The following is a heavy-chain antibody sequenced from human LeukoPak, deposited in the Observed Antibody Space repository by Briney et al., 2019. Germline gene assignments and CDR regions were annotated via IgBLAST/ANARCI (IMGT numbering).Heavy chain of an antibody. CDR3: ARQDYSNVPSY. Sequence: KPSETLSLTCTVSGGSISSSSYYWGWIRQPPGKGLEWIGSIYYSGSTYYNPSLKSRVTISVDTSKNQFSLKLSSVTAADTAVYYCARQDYSNVPSYWGQGTLVTVSS. J-gene: IGHJ4*02. V-gene: IGHV4-39*01. CDR2: IYYSGST. CDR1: GGSISSSSYY. D-gene: IGHD4-4*01.